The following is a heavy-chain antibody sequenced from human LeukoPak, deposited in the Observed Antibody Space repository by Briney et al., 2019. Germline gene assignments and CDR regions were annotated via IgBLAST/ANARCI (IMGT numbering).Heavy chain of an antibody. D-gene: IGHD5-24*01. V-gene: IGHV4-59*08. CDR2: IYYSGST. Sequence: KPSETLSLTCAVYGGSFSGYYWSWIRQPPGKGLEWIGYIYYSGSTNYNPSLKSRVTISVDTSKNQFSLKLSSVTAADTAVYYCARQRYGYNSAPDYWGQGTLVTVSS. J-gene: IGHJ4*02. CDR3: ARQRYGYNSAPDY. CDR1: GGSFSGYY.